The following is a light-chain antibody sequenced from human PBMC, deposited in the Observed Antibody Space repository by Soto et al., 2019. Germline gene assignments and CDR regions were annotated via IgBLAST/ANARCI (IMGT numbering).Light chain of an antibody. CDR3: TSYAGSNNNV. Sequence: QSALTQPPSASGSPGQSVTISCTGTSSDVGGYNYVSWYQQHPGKAPKLMIYEVSKRPSGVPDCFSGSKSGNTASLTVSGLQAEDEADYYCTSYAGSNNNVFGTGTKLTVL. J-gene: IGLJ1*01. CDR1: SSDVGGYNY. V-gene: IGLV2-8*01. CDR2: EVS.